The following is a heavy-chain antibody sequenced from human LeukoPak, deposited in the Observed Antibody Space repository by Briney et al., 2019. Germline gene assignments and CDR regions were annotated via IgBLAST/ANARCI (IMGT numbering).Heavy chain of an antibody. Sequence: GGSLRLSCAASVFTFDDYGMSWVRQAPGKGLEWVSGINWNGGSTGYADSVKGRFTISRDNAKNSLYLQMNSLRAEDTALYYCARGGRYDILTGYSFDYWGQGTLVTVSS. V-gene: IGHV3-20*04. CDR3: ARGGRYDILTGYSFDY. J-gene: IGHJ4*02. D-gene: IGHD3-9*01. CDR2: INWNGGST. CDR1: VFTFDDYG.